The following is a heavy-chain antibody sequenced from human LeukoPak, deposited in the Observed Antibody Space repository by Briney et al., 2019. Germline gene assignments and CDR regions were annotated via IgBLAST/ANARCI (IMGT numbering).Heavy chain of an antibody. J-gene: IGHJ4*02. V-gene: IGHV3-21*01. CDR3: AGIVYSGYDSNDY. Sequence: GGSLRLSRAASGFTFSSYSMNWVRQAPGKGLEWVSSISSSSSYIYYADSVKGRFTISRDNAKNSLYLQMNSLRAEDTAVYYCAGIVYSGYDSNDYWGQGTLVTVSS. CDR1: GFTFSSYS. D-gene: IGHD5-12*01. CDR2: ISSSSSYI.